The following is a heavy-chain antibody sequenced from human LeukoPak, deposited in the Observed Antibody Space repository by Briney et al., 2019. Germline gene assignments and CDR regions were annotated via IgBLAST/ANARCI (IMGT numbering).Heavy chain of an antibody. Sequence: GGSLRLSCAVSGITLSNYGMSWVRQTPGKGLEWVAGISDSGGRTNYADSVKGRFTISRDNPKNTLYLQMNSLRAEDTAVYFCAKRGVVIRVILVGFHKEAYYFDSWGQGALVTVSS. CDR2: ISDSGGRT. D-gene: IGHD3-22*01. CDR1: GITLSNYG. J-gene: IGHJ4*02. V-gene: IGHV3-23*01. CDR3: AKRGVVIRVILVGFHKEAYYFDS.